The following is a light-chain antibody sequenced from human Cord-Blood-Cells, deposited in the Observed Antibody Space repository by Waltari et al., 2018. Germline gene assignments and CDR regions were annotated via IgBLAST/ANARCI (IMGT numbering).Light chain of an antibody. CDR1: SSDVGSYNL. J-gene: IGLJ2*01. Sequence: QSALTQPASVSGSPGQSITISRTGTSSDVGSYNLVSWSQQHPGKAPKLMIYEVSKRPSGVSNRFSGSKSGNTASLTISGLQAEDEADYYCCSYAGSSTFVVFGGGTKLTVL. CDR3: CSYAGSSTFVV. V-gene: IGLV2-23*02. CDR2: EVS.